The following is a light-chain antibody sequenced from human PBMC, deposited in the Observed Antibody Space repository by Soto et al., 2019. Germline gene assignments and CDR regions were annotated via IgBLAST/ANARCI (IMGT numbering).Light chain of an antibody. V-gene: IGKV3-11*01. CDR1: QSVSTY. J-gene: IGKJ1*01. CDR2: DAS. CDR3: QQHNVWPAT. Sequence: EIVLTQSPATLSLSPGERATLSCRASQSVSTYLAWYQQRPGQAPRLLIYDASYRATDIPPRFSGSGSGTEFTLTISSLQSEDFAVYYCQQHNVWPATFGQGTKVDI.